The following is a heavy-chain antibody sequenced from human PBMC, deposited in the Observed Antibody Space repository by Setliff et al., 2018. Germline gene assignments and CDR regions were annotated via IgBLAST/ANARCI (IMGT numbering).Heavy chain of an antibody. J-gene: IGHJ6*02. CDR3: ARDSELGLDALDI. Sequence: SQTLSLTCAISGDSVSSNGAAWNWIRQSPSGGLEWLGRTFYRSKWYYDYALSVKSRITVNPDTSKNQFSLHLNSVTPEDTAVYYCARDSELGLDALDIWGQGTTVTVSS. CDR1: GDSVSSNGAA. CDR2: TFYRSKWYY. V-gene: IGHV6-1*01. D-gene: IGHD7-27*01.